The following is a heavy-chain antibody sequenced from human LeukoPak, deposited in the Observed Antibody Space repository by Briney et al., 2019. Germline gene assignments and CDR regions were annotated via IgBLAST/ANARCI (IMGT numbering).Heavy chain of an antibody. D-gene: IGHD6-19*01. Sequence: GESLKISCKGSGYSFSSCWIGWVRQMPGKGLEWMRIIYPGDSDTRYSPSFQGQVTISAGKSISTAYLQWSSLKASDTAMYYCARDWYSSGWAFDYWGQGTLLTVSS. CDR2: IYPGDSDT. CDR3: ARDWYSSGWAFDY. V-gene: IGHV5-51*01. J-gene: IGHJ4*02. CDR1: GYSFSSCW.